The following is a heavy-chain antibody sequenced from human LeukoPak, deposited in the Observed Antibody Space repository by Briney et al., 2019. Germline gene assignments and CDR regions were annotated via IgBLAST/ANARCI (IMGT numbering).Heavy chain of an antibody. J-gene: IGHJ3*02. CDR2: ISGDGGST. Sequence: PGGSLRLSCAASGFTFDNFAMHWVRQAPGKGLEWVSLISGDGGSTYYADSVKGRSTISRDNSKNSLHLQMNSLRTEDTAFYYCAKEEGYYDSSGYYSDALDIWGQGTMVTVSS. D-gene: IGHD3-22*01. CDR1: GFTFDNFA. V-gene: IGHV3-43*02. CDR3: AKEEGYYDSSGYYSDALDI.